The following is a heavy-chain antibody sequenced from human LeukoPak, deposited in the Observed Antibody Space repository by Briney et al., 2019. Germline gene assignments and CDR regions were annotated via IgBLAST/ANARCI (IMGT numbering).Heavy chain of an antibody. CDR2: MWYDGSNK. CDR1: GFTFSSYG. CDR3: ARDKIVGATNFDY. Sequence: PGRSLRLSCAASGFTFSSYGMHWVRQAPGKGLEWVAIMWYDGSNKYYTDSVNGRFTISRDNAKNSLYLQMNSLRAEDTAVYYCARDKIVGATNFDYWGQGTLVTVSS. J-gene: IGHJ4*02. V-gene: IGHV3-33*01. D-gene: IGHD1-26*01.